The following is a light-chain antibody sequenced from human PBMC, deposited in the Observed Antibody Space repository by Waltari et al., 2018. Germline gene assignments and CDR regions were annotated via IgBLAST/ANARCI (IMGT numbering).Light chain of an antibody. Sequence: DIQMTKPPSTLSASVGDRVTISCREGKSFGGYLNWYQQKHGEAPKLLIHGATTLENGVPTRFSGSGSGTDFTLTISTLQPEDFATYYCQQSFTTLWTFGQGTEVEIK. J-gene: IGKJ1*01. CDR2: GAT. V-gene: IGKV1-39*01. CDR1: KSFGGY. CDR3: QQSFTTLWT.